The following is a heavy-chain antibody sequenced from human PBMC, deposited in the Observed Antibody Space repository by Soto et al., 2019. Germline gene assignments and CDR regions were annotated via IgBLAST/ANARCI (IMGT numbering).Heavy chain of an antibody. Sequence: QVQLVQSGAAVKKPGSSVKVSCKASGGTFSNYAVNWVRQAPGQGLEWMGGIIPIFGTAKFAQKFQDRVTITADKSTSTAYMEVSRLRSEDTAVYYCARGLETVGTTTPFAYWGQGTLVTVSS. CDR3: ARGLETVGTTTPFAY. CDR1: GGTFSNYA. V-gene: IGHV1-69*06. CDR2: IIPIFGTA. D-gene: IGHD1-26*01. J-gene: IGHJ4*02.